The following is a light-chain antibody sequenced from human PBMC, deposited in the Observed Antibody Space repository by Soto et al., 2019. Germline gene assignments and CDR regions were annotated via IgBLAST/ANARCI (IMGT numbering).Light chain of an antibody. CDR1: ALPKQY. V-gene: IGLV3-25*03. Sequence: SYELTQPPSVSVSPGQTATITCSGDALPKQYAYWYQQKAGQAPVQVIYKDTERPSGIPERFSGCNSGTTVTLTISGVQAEDEADYYCQSSDSSGTYWVFGGGTKLTVL. J-gene: IGLJ3*02. CDR3: QSSDSSGTYWV. CDR2: KDT.